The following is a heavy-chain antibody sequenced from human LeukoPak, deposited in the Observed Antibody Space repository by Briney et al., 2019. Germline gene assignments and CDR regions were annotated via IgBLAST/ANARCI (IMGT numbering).Heavy chain of an antibody. CDR2: LYYSGST. J-gene: IGHJ4*02. D-gene: IGHD3-3*01. Sequence: SETLSLTCTVSGGSISSYYWSWIRQPPGKGLEWIGYLYYSGSTNYNPSLKSRVTISVDTSKNQFSLKLSSVTAADTAVYYCARGQDFWSGYLDYWGQGTLVTVSS. V-gene: IGHV4-59*12. CDR3: ARGQDFWSGYLDY. CDR1: GGSISSYY.